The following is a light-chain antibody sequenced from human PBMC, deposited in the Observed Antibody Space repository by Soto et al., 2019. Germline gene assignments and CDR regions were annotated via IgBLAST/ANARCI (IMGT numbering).Light chain of an antibody. CDR3: QQRYTTPIT. Sequence: SPYSLSASVGYRVPITCRASQRISTSLNRYHQKPATAPKRLIYAASSLQGGVPPTFSGSGSGTDFTLTINSLQAEDVVTDFCQQRYTTPITFGEGTRLDI. V-gene: IGKV1-39*01. CDR2: AAS. J-gene: IGKJ4*01. CDR1: QRISTS.